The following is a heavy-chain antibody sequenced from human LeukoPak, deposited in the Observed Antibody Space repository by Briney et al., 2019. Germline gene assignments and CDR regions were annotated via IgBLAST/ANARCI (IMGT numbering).Heavy chain of an antibody. J-gene: IGHJ4*02. Sequence: SETLSLTCTVSGGSFSSTTYNWGWIRQPPGKGLEWIGSIYYSGSTYYNPSLQSRVTLSVDTSKNQFSLKLSSVTAADTAVYYCARTRAYYFDYWGQGTLVTVSS. CDR3: ARTRAYYFDY. CDR1: GGSFSSTTYN. D-gene: IGHD3-10*01. CDR2: IYYSGST. V-gene: IGHV4-39*01.